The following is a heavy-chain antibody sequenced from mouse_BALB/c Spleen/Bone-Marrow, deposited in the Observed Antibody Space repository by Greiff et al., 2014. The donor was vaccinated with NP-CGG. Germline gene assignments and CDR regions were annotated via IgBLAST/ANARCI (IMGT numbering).Heavy chain of an antibody. CDR3: AIYYSGSSYFDY. V-gene: IGHV14-3*02. CDR1: GFNIKDTY. J-gene: IGHJ2*01. Sequence: EVQLQQSGAELVKPGASVKLSCTASGFNIKDTYMHWVKQRPEQGLEWIGRIDPANGNTKYDPKFQGKATITADTSSNTAYLQLSSLTSEDTAVFYGAIYYSGSSYFDYGGKGPPPPAPS. CDR2: IDPANGNT. D-gene: IGHD1-1*01.